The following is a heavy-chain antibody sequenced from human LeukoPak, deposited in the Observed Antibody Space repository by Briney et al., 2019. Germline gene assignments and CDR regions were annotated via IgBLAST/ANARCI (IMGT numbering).Heavy chain of an antibody. CDR3: ARDWRLVVPAAIGYFDY. D-gene: IGHD2-2*02. CDR1: GYTFTSYD. V-gene: IGHV1-18*01. CDR2: ISAYNGNT. J-gene: IGHJ4*02. Sequence: ASVKVSCKASGYTFTSYDIHWVRQATGQGLEWMGWISAYNGNTNYAQKLQGRVTMTTDTSTSTAYMELRSLRSDDTAVYYCARDWRLVVPAAIGYFDYWGQGTLVTVSS.